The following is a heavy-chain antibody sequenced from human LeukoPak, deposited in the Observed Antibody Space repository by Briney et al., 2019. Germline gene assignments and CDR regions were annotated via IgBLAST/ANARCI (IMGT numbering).Heavy chain of an antibody. CDR3: AKGTLSGGSCYWDY. Sequence: SLRLSCAASGFTFDDYAMHWVRQAPGKGLEWVSGISWNSGSIGYADSVKGRFTFSRDNAKNSLYLQMNSLRAEDTALYYCAKGTLSGGSCYWDYWGQGTLVTVSS. V-gene: IGHV3-9*01. CDR2: ISWNSGSI. D-gene: IGHD2-15*01. CDR1: GFTFDDYA. J-gene: IGHJ4*02.